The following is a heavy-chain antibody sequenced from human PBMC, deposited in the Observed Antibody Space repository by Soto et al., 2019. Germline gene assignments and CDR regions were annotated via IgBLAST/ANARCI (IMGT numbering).Heavy chain of an antibody. CDR3: AHGQVTVTRAFQN. D-gene: IGHD4-17*01. CDR1: GFSLSTTSTTEVG. V-gene: IGHV2-5*01. J-gene: IGHJ1*01. Sequence: SGPTLVNPTQTLTLTCTFSGFSLSTTSTTEVGVGWTRQPPGKALEWLALIFWNDDKRYSSTLKSRLTITKDTSKNQVVLTMTDVDPEDTATYFCAHGQVTVTRAFQNWGPGTLVTVSS. CDR2: IFWNDDK.